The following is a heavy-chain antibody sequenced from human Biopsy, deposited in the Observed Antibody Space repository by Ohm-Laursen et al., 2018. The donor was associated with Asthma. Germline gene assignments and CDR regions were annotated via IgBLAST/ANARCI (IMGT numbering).Heavy chain of an antibody. CDR3: TTGFWWTFDY. J-gene: IGHJ4*02. D-gene: IGHD3-16*01. CDR1: GFTFSNAW. Sequence: SLRLSYSASGFTFSNAWMSWVRQAPGKGLEWVGCIKSKTDGGTTDYAAPVKGRFTISRDDSKNTLYLQMNSLKTEDTAVYYCTTGFWWTFDYWGQGTLVTVSS. CDR2: IKSKTDGGTT. V-gene: IGHV3-15*01.